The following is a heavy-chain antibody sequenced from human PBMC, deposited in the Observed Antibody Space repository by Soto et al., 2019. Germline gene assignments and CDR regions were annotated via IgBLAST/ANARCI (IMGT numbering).Heavy chain of an antibody. Sequence: QVQLQQWGAGLLKPSETLSLTCAVYGGSFSGYYWTWIRQPPGMGLEWIGEINHSGSTNYKPSLRSRVTISVDTAKNQLSLKVNSVTAADTAVYYCARGRTLITGTSLDYWGQGTLVTVSS. CDR1: GGSFSGYY. J-gene: IGHJ4*02. CDR2: INHSGST. CDR3: ARGRTLITGTSLDY. V-gene: IGHV4-34*01. D-gene: IGHD1-20*01.